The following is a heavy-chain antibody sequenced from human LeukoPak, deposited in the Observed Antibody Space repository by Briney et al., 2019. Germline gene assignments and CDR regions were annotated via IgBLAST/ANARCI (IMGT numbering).Heavy chain of an antibody. J-gene: IGHJ4*01. D-gene: IGHD4-11*01. Sequence: SETLSLTCTVSGSPITSGYYWTWIRLPPGKGLEWMGSIYHSGTTYYNPSLRSRVTISVDTSNNQFSLKLNSMTAADTAVYYCARLTSSNYAGSFFDHWSHGTLVTVSS. CDR2: IYHSGTT. CDR3: ARLTSSNYAGSFFDH. V-gene: IGHV4-38-2*02. CDR1: GSPITSGYY.